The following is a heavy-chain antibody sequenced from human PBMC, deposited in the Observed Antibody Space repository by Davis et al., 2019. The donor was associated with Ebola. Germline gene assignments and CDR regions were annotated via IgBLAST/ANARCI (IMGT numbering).Heavy chain of an antibody. CDR1: GFSLRNARMG. V-gene: IGHV2-26*01. CDR2: IFSNDEK. J-gene: IGHJ6*02. Sequence: SGPTLVKPTETLTLTCTVSGFSLRNARMGVSWIRQPPGKALEWLAHIFSNDEKSYSTSLKSRLTISKDTSKSQVVLTMTNMDPVDTATYYCARIYATYYYDSSGYRVLYGMDVWGQGTTVTVSS. D-gene: IGHD3-22*01. CDR3: ARIYATYYYDSSGYRVLYGMDV.